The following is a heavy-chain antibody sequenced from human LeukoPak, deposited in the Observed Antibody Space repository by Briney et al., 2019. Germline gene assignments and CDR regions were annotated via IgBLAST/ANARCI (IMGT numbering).Heavy chain of an antibody. CDR3: ARDGHRGYYSSTSCYDVY. V-gene: IGHV1-2*02. J-gene: IGHJ4*02. CDR2: INPNSGGT. CDR1: GYTFTGYD. Sequence: ASVKVSCKASGYTFTGYDMHWVRQAPGQGLEWMGWINPNSGGTNYAQKFQGRVTMTRDTSISTAYMELSRLRSDDTAVYYCARDGHRGYYSSTSCYDVYWGQGTLVTVSS. D-gene: IGHD2-2*01.